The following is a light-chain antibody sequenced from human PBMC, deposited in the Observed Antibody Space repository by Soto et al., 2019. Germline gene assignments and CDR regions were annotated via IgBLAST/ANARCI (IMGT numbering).Light chain of an antibody. Sequence: QSALAQPASVSGAPGQSFTISCTGGSRDIGGYNYVSWYQHHPGKAPKFLIYEVSRRPFGVPDRFSGSKSGNTASLTVSGLQAEDEADYYCSSHAGSNNLVFGGGTKLTVL. V-gene: IGLV2-8*01. J-gene: IGLJ3*02. CDR1: SRDIGGYNY. CDR3: SSHAGSNNLV. CDR2: EVS.